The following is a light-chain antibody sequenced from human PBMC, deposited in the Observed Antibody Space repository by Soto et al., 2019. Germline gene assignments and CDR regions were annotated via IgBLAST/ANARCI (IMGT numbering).Light chain of an antibody. CDR2: KAS. J-gene: IGKJ1*01. Sequence: DIQMTQSPSTLSASVGDRVTITCRASQSISSWLAWYQQKPGKAPKLLIYKASSLESGVPSRFSGSGSGTELPLTLSSLQPDDFATYYCQQYNTYWTFGQGTKVEIK. CDR1: QSISSW. CDR3: QQYNTYWT. V-gene: IGKV1-5*03.